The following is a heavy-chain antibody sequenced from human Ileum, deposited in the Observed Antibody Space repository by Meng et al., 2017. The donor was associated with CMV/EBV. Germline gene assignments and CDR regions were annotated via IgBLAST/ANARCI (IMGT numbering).Heavy chain of an antibody. V-gene: IGHV4-34*01. D-gene: IGHD3-9*01. CDR3: ARGRRYLFY. CDR2: INQSGST. CDR1: GESFSGYY. Sequence: QVQLHQWGAGLLKPSETLSLTCVVYGESFSGYYWDWIRQSPGKGLEWIGQINQSGSTNYNPSLKSRVTISVDTSKNQFSLKLSSVTAADAAMYYCARGRRYLFYWSQGTLVTVSS. J-gene: IGHJ4*02.